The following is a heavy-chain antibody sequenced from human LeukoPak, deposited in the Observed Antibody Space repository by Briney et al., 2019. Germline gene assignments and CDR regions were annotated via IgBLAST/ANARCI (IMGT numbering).Heavy chain of an antibody. V-gene: IGHV1-69*01. D-gene: IGHD1-7*01. J-gene: IGHJ5*02. Sequence: GSSVKVSCKASGGTFSSYAISWVRQAPGQGLEWMGGIIPIFGTANYAQKFQGRVTITADESTSTAYMELSSLRSEDTAVYYCARERNWNYGGWFDPWGQGTLVTVSS. CDR2: IIPIFGTA. CDR1: GGTFSSYA. CDR3: ARERNWNYGGWFDP.